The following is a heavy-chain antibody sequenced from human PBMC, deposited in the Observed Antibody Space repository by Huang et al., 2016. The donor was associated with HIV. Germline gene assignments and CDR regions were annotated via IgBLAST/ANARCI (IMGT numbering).Heavy chain of an antibody. Sequence: EVKLWESGGTLVQPGGSLRLSCGASGFTFSNYAMRWVRQAPWKVLDGVSFISCSSGTIYYADSVKWRFTIARDNVKKTVYWQMNSLRVEDAAVYYCAKDRGDGYSGYDYDYWGQGTLVTVSS. CDR1: GFTFSNYA. D-gene: IGHD5-12*01. V-gene: IGHV3-23*01. CDR2: ISCSSGTI. CDR3: AKDRGDGYSGYDYDY. J-gene: IGHJ4*02.